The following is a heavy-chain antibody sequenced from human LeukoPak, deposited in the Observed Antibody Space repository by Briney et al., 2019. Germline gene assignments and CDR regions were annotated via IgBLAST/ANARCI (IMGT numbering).Heavy chain of an antibody. CDR3: AKEGGTGTRFDY. CDR1: GFTYSSSA. CDR2: ISGSGTGT. D-gene: IGHD1-7*01. J-gene: IGHJ4*02. V-gene: IGHV3-23*01. Sequence: GGSLRLSCAASGFTYSSSAMSWVRQAPGKGLYWVSAISGSGTGTYYADSVKGRFTISRDNSKNTLYLQMNSLRAEDTAVYYCAKEGGTGTRFDYWGQGTLVTVSS.